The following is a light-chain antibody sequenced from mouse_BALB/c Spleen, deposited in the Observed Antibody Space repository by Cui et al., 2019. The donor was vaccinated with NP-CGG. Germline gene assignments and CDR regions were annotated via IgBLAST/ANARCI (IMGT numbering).Light chain of an antibody. CDR3: ALWYSNHWV. CDR1: TGTVTTSNY. Sequence: HAVVTQESALTTSPGETVTLTCRLSTGTVTTSNYANGVQEKPDHLFTGLIGGTNNRAPGVPARFSGSLIGDKAALTITGAQTEDEAIYFCALWYSNHWVFGGGTKLTVL. J-gene: IGLJ1*01. V-gene: IGLV1*01. CDR2: GTN.